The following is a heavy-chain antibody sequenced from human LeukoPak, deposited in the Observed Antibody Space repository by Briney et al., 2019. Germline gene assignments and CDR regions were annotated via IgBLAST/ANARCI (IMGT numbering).Heavy chain of an antibody. CDR1: GFTFSSYA. V-gene: IGHV4-59*01. CDR2: ISYTGRT. CDR3: ARIPDSSGWPFDY. Sequence: KAGGSLRLSCAASGFTFSSYAMSWIRQPPGKGLEWIGYISYTGRTKYNPSLESRVTMSVDTSKRQFSLKLTSVTATDTAVYYCARIPDSSGWPFDYWGQGTLVTVSS. J-gene: IGHJ4*02. D-gene: IGHD6-19*01.